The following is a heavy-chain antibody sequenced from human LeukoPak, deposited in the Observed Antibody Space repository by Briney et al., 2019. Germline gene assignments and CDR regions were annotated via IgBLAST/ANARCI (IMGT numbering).Heavy chain of an antibody. Sequence: ASVKVSCKASGYTFTSYDINWVRQAPGQGLEWMGWMNPNSGNTGYARKFQGRVTMTRNTSISTAYMELSSLRSEDTAVYYCARGTYYDFWSGYYTNNQFDYWGQGTLVTVSS. D-gene: IGHD3-3*01. CDR2: MNPNSGNT. J-gene: IGHJ4*02. CDR3: ARGTYYDFWSGYYTNNQFDY. CDR1: GYTFTSYD. V-gene: IGHV1-8*01.